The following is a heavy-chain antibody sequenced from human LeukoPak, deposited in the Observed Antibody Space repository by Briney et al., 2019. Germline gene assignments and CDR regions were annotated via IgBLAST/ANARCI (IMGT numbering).Heavy chain of an antibody. J-gene: IGHJ4*02. CDR3: ARAAFNYYDSSGYYYFDY. D-gene: IGHD3-22*01. CDR2: IYYSGST. Sequence: SQTLSLTCTVSGGSISSGDYYWSWIRQPPGKGLEWIGYIYYSGSTYYNPSLKSRVTISVDTSKNQFSLKLSSETAADTAVYYCARAAFNYYDSSGYYYFDYWGQGTLVTVSS. CDR1: GGSISSGDYY. V-gene: IGHV4-30-4*01.